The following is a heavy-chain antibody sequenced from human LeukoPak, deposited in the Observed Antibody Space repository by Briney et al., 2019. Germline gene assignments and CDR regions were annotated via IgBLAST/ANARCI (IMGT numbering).Heavy chain of an antibody. CDR1: GFTFSSYS. V-gene: IGHV3-66*01. CDR3: ATRGGKWLRFPVDY. J-gene: IGHJ4*02. Sequence: GGSLRLSCAASGFTFSSYSMSWVRQAPGKGLEWVSVIYSGGSTYYADSVKGRFTISRDNSKNTLYLQMNSLRAEDTAVYYCATRGGKWLRFPVDYWGQGTLVTVSS. CDR2: IYSGGST. D-gene: IGHD5-12*01.